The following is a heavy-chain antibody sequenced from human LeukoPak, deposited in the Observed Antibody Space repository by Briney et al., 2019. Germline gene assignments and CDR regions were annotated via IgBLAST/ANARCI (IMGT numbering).Heavy chain of an antibody. CDR2: IYYSGST. CDR3: ARPQQLVNNWFDP. D-gene: IGHD6-13*01. CDR1: GGSISSSSYY. J-gene: IGHJ5*02. Sequence: SETLSLTCTVSGGSISSSSYYWGWIRQPPGKGLEWIGSIYYSGSTYYNPSLKSRVTISVDTSKNQFSLKLSSVTAADTAVYYCARPQQLVNNWFDPWGQGTLVTVSS. V-gene: IGHV4-39*01.